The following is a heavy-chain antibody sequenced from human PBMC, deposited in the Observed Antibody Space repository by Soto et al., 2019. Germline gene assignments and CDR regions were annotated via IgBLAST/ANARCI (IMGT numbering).Heavy chain of an antibody. D-gene: IGHD6-13*01. V-gene: IGHV4-59*01. CDR2: IYYSGST. J-gene: IGHJ4*02. CDR3: ARVTWDEEQQLPSGGYYFDY. Sequence: SATRSRTWTVSGGSISNYCWSGIRQPPGKGLEWIGYIYYSGSTMYHPSLESRVTISVDTSNYQFSLQLSSLTAADTAVYYCARVTWDEEQQLPSGGYYFDYGGQGTLVTVSS. CDR1: GGSISNYC.